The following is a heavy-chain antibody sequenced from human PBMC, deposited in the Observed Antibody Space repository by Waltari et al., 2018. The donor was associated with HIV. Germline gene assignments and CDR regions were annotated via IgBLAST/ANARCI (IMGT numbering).Heavy chain of an antibody. Sequence: QVQLVQSGAEVKKPGASVKVSCKASGYTFTRYDINWVRQATGQGLEWMGWLNPNSGKTGDAQKCQGRVTKTRNTSISTAYMELSSLGSEDTAVYYCAKPAAMASYGMDVWGQGTTVTVSS. J-gene: IGHJ6*02. D-gene: IGHD5-18*01. V-gene: IGHV1-8*01. CDR2: LNPNSGKT. CDR3: AKPAAMASYGMDV. CDR1: GYTFTRYD.